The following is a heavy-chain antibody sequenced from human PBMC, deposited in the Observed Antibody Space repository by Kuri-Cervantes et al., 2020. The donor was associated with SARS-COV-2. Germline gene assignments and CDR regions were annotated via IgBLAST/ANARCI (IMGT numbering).Heavy chain of an antibody. V-gene: IGHV4-34*01. D-gene: IGHD1-26*01. CDR1: GGSFSGYY. CDR3: ARGLRVGAPDY. CDR2: IYHSGST. Sequence: SETLSLTCAVYGGSFSGYYWSWIRQPPGKGLEWIGSIYHSGSTYSNPSLKSRVTISVDTSKNQFSLKLSSVTAADTAVYYCARGLRVGAPDYWGQGTLVTCYS. J-gene: IGHJ4*02.